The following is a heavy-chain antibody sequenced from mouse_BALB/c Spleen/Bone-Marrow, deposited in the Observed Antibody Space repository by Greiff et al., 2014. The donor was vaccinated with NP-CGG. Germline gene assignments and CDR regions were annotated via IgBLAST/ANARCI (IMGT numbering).Heavy chain of an antibody. CDR1: GFTFSSYG. Sequence: VQVVESGGDLVKPGGSLKLSCVASGFTFSSYGMSWVRQTPDKRLEWVATISSGGSYTYYPDSVKGRFTISRDNAKNTLYLQMSSLKSEDTAMYYCGRNYYGSSYYFDYWGQGTTLTVSS. CDR2: ISSGGSYT. V-gene: IGHV5-6*01. D-gene: IGHD1-1*01. CDR3: GRNYYGSSYYFDY. J-gene: IGHJ2*01.